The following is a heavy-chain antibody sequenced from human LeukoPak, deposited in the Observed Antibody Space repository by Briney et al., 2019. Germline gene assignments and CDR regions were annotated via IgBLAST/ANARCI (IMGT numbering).Heavy chain of an antibody. CDR2: ITDGADT. D-gene: IGHD1-1*01. Sequence: PGGSLRLSCAASGFTFSSYEMNWVRQAPGKGLESVSVITDGADTYYADSVKGRFTISRDNSQNTVHLQMDNLRADDTAVYYCAKVDYWSPENYLDSWGQGTLVTVSS. CDR3: AKVDYWSPENYLDS. J-gene: IGHJ4*02. CDR1: GFTFSSYE. V-gene: IGHV3-23*01.